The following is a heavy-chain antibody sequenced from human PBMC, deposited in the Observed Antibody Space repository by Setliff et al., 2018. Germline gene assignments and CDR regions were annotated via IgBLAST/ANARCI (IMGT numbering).Heavy chain of an antibody. CDR3: ARDTRDKYDSSGYYLSLDS. J-gene: IGHJ4*02. D-gene: IGHD3-22*01. CDR1: GGTFRTDG. Sequence: ASVKVSCKASGGTFRTDGFNWVRQAPGQGLEWMGRIIPVFGTANYAQKFRGRVTITADEVARTAYMELSTLRSEDTAVYYCARDTRDKYDSSGYYLSLDSWGQGSLVTVSS. CDR2: IIPVFGTA. V-gene: IGHV1-69*13.